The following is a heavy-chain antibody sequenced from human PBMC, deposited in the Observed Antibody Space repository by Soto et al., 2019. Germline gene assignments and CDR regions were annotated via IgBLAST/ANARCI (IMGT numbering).Heavy chain of an antibody. D-gene: IGHD3-3*01. CDR3: ARGGYDFWSGYPLFFQH. Sequence: ASVKVSCKASGFTFSTNDINWVRQAPGQGLQWMGWMSANVDNTDSPQELKGRVTMTWDTSTSTAYMELRSLRSDDTAVYYCARGGYDFWSGYPLFFQHWGQGTLVTVSS. CDR1: GFTFSTND. J-gene: IGHJ1*01. V-gene: IGHV1-18*04. CDR2: MSANVDNT.